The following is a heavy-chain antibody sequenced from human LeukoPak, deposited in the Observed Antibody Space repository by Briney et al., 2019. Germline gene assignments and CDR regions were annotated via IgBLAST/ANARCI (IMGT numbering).Heavy chain of an antibody. CDR2: IYYSGST. J-gene: IGHJ4*02. V-gene: IGHV4-39*01. CDR3: ARTAYTYGYRPLFDY. D-gene: IGHD5-18*01. Sequence: SETLSLTCTVSGGSISSSSYYWGWIRQPPGKGLEWIGSIYYSGSTYDNPSLKSRVTISVDTSKSQFSLKLSSVTAADTAVYYCARTAYTYGYRPLFDYWGQGTLVTVSS. CDR1: GGSISSSSYY.